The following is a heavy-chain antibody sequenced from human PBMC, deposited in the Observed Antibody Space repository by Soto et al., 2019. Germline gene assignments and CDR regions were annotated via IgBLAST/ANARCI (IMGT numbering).Heavy chain of an antibody. Sequence: SETLSLTCAVYGGSFSGYYWSWIRQPPGKGLEWIGEINHSGSTNYNPSLRSRVTISVDTPKNQFSLKLSSVTAADTAVYYCASRSAVKARSIAARRTRRTGYWFDPWGQGTLVTVSS. CDR3: ASRSAVKARSIAARRTRRTGYWFDP. CDR1: GGSFSGYY. V-gene: IGHV4-34*01. CDR2: INHSGST. D-gene: IGHD6-6*01. J-gene: IGHJ5*02.